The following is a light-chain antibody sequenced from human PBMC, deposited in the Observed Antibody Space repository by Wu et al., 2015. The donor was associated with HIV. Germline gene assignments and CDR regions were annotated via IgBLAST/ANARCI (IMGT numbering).Light chain of an antibody. J-gene: IGKJ5*01. CDR2: GAS. CDR1: QTVGSN. Sequence: EIVMTQSPATLSVSPGERATLSCRASQTVGSNLAWYQQKPGQTPRLLIYGASTRATGIPARFSGSGSGTDFILTISSLEPEDFATYSCQQRLNWPLTFGQGTRLEIK. CDR3: QQRLNWPLT. V-gene: IGKV3-15*01.